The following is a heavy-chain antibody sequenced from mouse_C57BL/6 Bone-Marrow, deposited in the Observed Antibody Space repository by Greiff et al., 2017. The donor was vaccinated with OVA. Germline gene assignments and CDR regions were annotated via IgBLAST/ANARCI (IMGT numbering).Heavy chain of an antibody. CDR2: SRTKANDNTT. CDR1: GFTFSDFY. CDR3: ARDYYGMDV. J-gene: IGHJ4*01. Sequence: EVKVVESGGGLVQSGRSLRLSCATSGFTFSDFYMEWVRQAPGKGLEWIAASRTKANDNTTEYSASVKGLFIVSRDTAQSIVYLQMNALRAVDTASYYCARDYYGMDVWGQGTSVTVSS. V-gene: IGHV7-1*01.